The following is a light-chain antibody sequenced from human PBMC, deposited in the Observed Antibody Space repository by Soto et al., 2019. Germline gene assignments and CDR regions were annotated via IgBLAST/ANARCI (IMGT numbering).Light chain of an antibody. CDR1: QSVSSY. CDR3: QQRSNWLT. J-gene: IGKJ4*01. Sequence: EXVLTQSPATLSLSPGERATLSCRASQSVSSYLAWYQQKPGQAPRLLIYDASNRATGIPARFSGSGSGTDFTLTISSLEPEDFAVYYCQQRSNWLTFGGGTKV. CDR2: DAS. V-gene: IGKV3-11*01.